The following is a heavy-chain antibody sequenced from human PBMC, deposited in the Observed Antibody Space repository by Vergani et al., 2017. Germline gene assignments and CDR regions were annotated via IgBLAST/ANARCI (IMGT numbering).Heavy chain of an antibody. CDR3: ARDFAGGIDY. Sequence: QVQLQESGPGLVKPSETLSLTCTVSGGSISSYYWSWIRQPPGKGLEWIGYIYYSGSTNYNPSLKSRVTISVDTSKNQFSLKLSSVTAADTAGYYCARDFAGGIDYWGQGTLVTVSS. J-gene: IGHJ4*02. CDR1: GGSISSYY. CDR2: IYYSGST. V-gene: IGHV4-59*01. D-gene: IGHD3-16*01.